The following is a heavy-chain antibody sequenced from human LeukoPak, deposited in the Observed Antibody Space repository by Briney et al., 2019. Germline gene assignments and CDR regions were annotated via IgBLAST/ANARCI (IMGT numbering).Heavy chain of an antibody. CDR3: ARDSLRGYALDY. J-gene: IGHJ4*02. CDR1: GFIFSDYY. D-gene: IGHD2-2*01. V-gene: IGHV3-11*04. CDR2: ISAGSDAI. Sequence: PGGSLRFSCAASGFIFSDYYMSWIRQAPGKGLEWVSYISAGSDAIYYADSVKGRFTISRDNAKNSLYLQMNSLRDEDTALYYCARDSLRGYALDYWGQGTLVTVSS.